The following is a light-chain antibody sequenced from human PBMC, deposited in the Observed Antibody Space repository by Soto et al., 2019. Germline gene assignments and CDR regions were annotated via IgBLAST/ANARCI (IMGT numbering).Light chain of an antibody. CDR3: PQYGTSPRT. V-gene: IGKV3-20*01. Sequence: EVVFTPSPATVSLSPGERASLSCRASHRVRSTHLAWYQLKPGQAPRLFIYGASSRATGIPDRFSGSGSGTDFTLTISILEPEDFAVYICPQYGTSPRTFGQGTRLEIK. CDR2: GAS. J-gene: IGKJ5*01. CDR1: HRVRSTH.